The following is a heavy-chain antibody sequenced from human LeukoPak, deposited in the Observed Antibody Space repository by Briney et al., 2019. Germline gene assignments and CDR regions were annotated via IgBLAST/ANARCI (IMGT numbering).Heavy chain of an antibody. Sequence: RSLRLSCAASGFTFSSYGMHWVRQAPGKGLEWVAVISYDGSNKYYADSVKGRFTISRDNSKNTLYLQMNSLRAEDTAVYYCAKDLETYYYDSSGPSYWGQGTLVTVSS. D-gene: IGHD3-22*01. J-gene: IGHJ4*02. CDR2: ISYDGSNK. V-gene: IGHV3-30*18. CDR3: AKDLETYYYDSSGPSY. CDR1: GFTFSSYG.